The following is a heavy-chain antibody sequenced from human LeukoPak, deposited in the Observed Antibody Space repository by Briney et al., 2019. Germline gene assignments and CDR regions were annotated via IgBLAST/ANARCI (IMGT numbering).Heavy chain of an antibody. CDR2: IYSGGST. V-gene: IGHV3-66*01. CDR3: ARDLRPSSVWPNNWFDP. J-gene: IGHJ5*02. CDR1: GFTVSSNY. D-gene: IGHD6-19*01. Sequence: GGSLRLSCAASGFTVSSNYMSWVRQAPGKGLEWVSVIYSGGSTYYADSVKGRFTISRDNSKNTLYLQMNSLRAEDTAVYYCARDLRPSSVWPNNWFDPWGQGTLVTVSS.